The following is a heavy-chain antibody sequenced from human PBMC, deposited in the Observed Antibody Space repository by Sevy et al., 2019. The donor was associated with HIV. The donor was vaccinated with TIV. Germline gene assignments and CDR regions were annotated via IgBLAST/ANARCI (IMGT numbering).Heavy chain of an antibody. CDR2: ISSSGSTI. CDR1: GFTFSDYY. J-gene: IGHJ4*02. D-gene: IGHD6-6*01. Sequence: GGSPRLSCAASGFTFSDYYMSWIRQAPGKGLEWVSYISSSGSTIYYADSVKGRFTISRDNAKNSLYLQMNSLRAEDTAVYYCARVPEEQLVPYLDYWGQGTLVTVSS. V-gene: IGHV3-11*01. CDR3: ARVPEEQLVPYLDY.